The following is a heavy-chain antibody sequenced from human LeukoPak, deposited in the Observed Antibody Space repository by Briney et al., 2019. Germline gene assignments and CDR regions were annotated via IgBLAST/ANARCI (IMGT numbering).Heavy chain of an antibody. CDR1: GGSISSGSYY. CDR2: IYTSGST. J-gene: IGHJ4*02. CDR3: ARETYYFDY. V-gene: IGHV4-61*02. Sequence: SETLSLTCTVSGGSISSGSYYWSWIRQPAGKGLEWIGRIYTSGSTNYNPSLKSRVTISVDTSKNQFSLKLSSVSAADTAVYYCARETYYFDYWGQGTLVTVSS.